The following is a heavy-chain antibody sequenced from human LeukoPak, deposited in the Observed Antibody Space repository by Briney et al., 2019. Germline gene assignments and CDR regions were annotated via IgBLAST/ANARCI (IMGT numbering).Heavy chain of an antibody. D-gene: IGHD3-9*01. CDR2: IKEDGSQN. J-gene: IGHJ4*02. V-gene: IGHV3-7*01. CDR1: GFTFSNHL. Sequence: GGSLRLSCAASGFTFSNHLMTWVRQAPGKGLEWVANIKEDGSQNYYVDSVKGRFTILRDNAKNSLYLQMNSLRAEDTAVYYCVRGHLYYDISGPRFDYWGQGTRVTVSS. CDR3: VRGHLYYDISGPRFDY.